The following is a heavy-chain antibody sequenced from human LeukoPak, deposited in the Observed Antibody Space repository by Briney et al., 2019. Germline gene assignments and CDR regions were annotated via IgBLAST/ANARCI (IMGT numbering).Heavy chain of an antibody. J-gene: IGHJ4*02. Sequence: ASVKVSCKASGYTFTSYGISWVRQAPGQGLEWMGWISAYNGNTNCAQKLQGRVTMTTDTSTSTAYMELRSLRSDDTAVYYCARVGNIRGPTYYFDYWGQGTLVTVSS. CDR2: ISAYNGNT. D-gene: IGHD3-10*01. V-gene: IGHV1-18*01. CDR3: ARVGNIRGPTYYFDY. CDR1: GYTFTSYG.